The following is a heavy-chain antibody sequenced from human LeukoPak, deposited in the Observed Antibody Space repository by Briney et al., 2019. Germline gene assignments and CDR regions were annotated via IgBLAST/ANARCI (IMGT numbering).Heavy chain of an antibody. V-gene: IGHV3-33*03. CDR1: GFTFSSYG. CDR2: IWYDGSNK. D-gene: IGHD5-24*01. CDR3: AKDGYNLSYFDY. Sequence: GGSLRLSCAASGFTFSSYGMHWVRQAPGKGLEWVAVIWYDGSNKYYADSVKGRFTIFRAKNTLYLQMNSLRAEDTAVYYCAKDGYNLSYFDYWGQGTLVTVSS. J-gene: IGHJ4*02.